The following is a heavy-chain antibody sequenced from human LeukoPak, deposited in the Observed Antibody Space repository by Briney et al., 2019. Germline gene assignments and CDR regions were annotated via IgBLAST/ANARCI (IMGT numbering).Heavy chain of an antibody. Sequence: ASVKVSCKASGYTFTGCYMHWVRQAPGQGLEWMGWINPNSGGTNYAQKFQGRVTMTRDTSISTAYMELSRLRSDDTAVYYCARESPNSSSWYIDYWGQGTLVTVSS. J-gene: IGHJ4*02. D-gene: IGHD6-13*01. CDR2: INPNSGGT. CDR1: GYTFTGCY. V-gene: IGHV1-2*02. CDR3: ARESPNSSSWYIDY.